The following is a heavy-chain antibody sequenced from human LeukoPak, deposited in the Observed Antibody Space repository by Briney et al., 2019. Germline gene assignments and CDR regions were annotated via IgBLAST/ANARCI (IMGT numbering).Heavy chain of an antibody. J-gene: IGHJ3*02. V-gene: IGHV3-23*01. D-gene: IGHD3-10*01. CDR1: GFTFSSYA. CDR3: AKGALLWFGELNDAFDI. CDR2: ISGSGGST. Sequence: PGGSLRLSGAASGFTFSSYAMSWVRQAPGKGLEWVSAISGSGGSTYYADSVKGRFTISRDNSKNTLYLQMNSLRAEDTAVYYCAKGALLWFGELNDAFDIWGQGTMVTVSS.